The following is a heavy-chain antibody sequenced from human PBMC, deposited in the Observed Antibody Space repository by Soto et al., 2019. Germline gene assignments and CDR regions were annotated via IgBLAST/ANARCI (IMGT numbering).Heavy chain of an antibody. CDR3: AIGILYDTTYFAY. CDR2: IIPVVGTT. V-gene: IGHV1-69*06. D-gene: IGHD3-9*01. CDR1: GDTFTTNS. J-gene: IGHJ4*02. Sequence: QVQLVQSGAEVKKPGSSVKVSCKASGDTFTTNSLNWVRQAPGQGLEWMGVIIPVVGTTKYAQKYQDRVTITGDKSTNPAYMELSSLRSDDTAVYSCAIGILYDTTYFAYWCQGTPVTVSS.